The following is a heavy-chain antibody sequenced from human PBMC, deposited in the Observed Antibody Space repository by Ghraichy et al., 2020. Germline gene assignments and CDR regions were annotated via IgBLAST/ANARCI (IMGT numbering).Heavy chain of an antibody. CDR3: AHSLGITIFGVVITRFGWNY. Sequence: SGPTLVKPTQTLTLTCTFSGFSLSTSGVGVGWIRQPPGKALEWLALIYWNDDKRYSPSLKSRLTITKDTSKNQVVLTMTNMDPVDTATYYCAHSLGITIFGVVITRFGWNYWGQGTLVTVSS. CDR2: IYWNDDK. D-gene: IGHD3-3*01. J-gene: IGHJ4*02. CDR1: GFSLSTSGVG. V-gene: IGHV2-5*01.